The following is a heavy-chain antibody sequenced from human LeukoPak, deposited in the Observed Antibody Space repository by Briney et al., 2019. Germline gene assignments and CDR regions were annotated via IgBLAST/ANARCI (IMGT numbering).Heavy chain of an antibody. V-gene: IGHV3-33*01. Sequence: GRSLRLSCAASGFTFSNYGMHWVRQAPGKGLEWVAAIWYDGSNKYYGDSVKGRFTISRDNSKNTLYLQMNSLRAEDTAAYYCARAGYGDPHFDFWGQGTLVTVSS. CDR1: GFTFSNYG. CDR2: IWYDGSNK. D-gene: IGHD4-17*01. J-gene: IGHJ4*02. CDR3: ARAGYGDPHFDF.